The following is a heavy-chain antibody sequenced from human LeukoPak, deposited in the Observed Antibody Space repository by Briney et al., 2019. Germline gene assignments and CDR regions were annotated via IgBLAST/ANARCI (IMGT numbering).Heavy chain of an antibody. Sequence: GGSLRLSCAASGFTFDDYGMSWVRQAPGKGLEWVSGINWNGGSTNDADSVKGRFTISRDNGKNSLYLQMNSLRAEDTAVYYCARDPLGRYDYYYDSSGYYYVGAFDIWGQGTMVTVSS. V-gene: IGHV3-20*04. J-gene: IGHJ3*02. CDR3: ARDPLGRYDYYYDSSGYYYVGAFDI. D-gene: IGHD3-22*01. CDR2: INWNGGST. CDR1: GFTFDDYG.